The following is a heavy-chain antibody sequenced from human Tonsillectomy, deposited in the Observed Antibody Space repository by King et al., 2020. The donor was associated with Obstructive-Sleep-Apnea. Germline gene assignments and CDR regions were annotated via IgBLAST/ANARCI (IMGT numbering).Heavy chain of an antibody. D-gene: IGHD3-10*01. CDR2: IYYSGST. Sequence: VQLQESGPGLVKPSETLSLTCTVSGGSISSYYWSWIRQPPGKGLEWIGYIYYSGSTNYNPSLKSRVTISVHTSKNQFSLKLSSVTAADTAVYYCARAPSTKGKTPTYYGMDVWGQGTTVTVSS. V-gene: IGHV4-59*01. CDR3: ARAPSTKGKTPTYYGMDV. CDR1: GGSISSYY. J-gene: IGHJ6*02.